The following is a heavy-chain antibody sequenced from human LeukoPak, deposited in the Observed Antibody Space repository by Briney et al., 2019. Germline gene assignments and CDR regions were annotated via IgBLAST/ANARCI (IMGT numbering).Heavy chain of an antibody. D-gene: IGHD6-13*01. CDR2: INHSGST. J-gene: IGHJ3*02. Sequence: PSETLSLTCAVYGGSFSGYYWSWIRQPPGKGLEWIGEINHSGSTNYNPSLKSRVTISVDTSKNQFSLKLSSVTAADTAVYYCARSRRTDAFDIWGQGTMVTVSS. V-gene: IGHV4-34*01. CDR1: GGSFSGYY. CDR3: ARSRRTDAFDI.